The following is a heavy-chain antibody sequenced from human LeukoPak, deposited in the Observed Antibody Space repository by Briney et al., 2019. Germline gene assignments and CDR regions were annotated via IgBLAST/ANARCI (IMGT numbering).Heavy chain of an antibody. CDR2: YYYSEII. J-gene: IGHJ4*02. V-gene: IGHV4-39*01. D-gene: IGHD3-3*01. Sequence: PSETLSLPCTVSGDTISSSSYYWGWIRQPPGKGVVWNERYYYSEIIYYIPSLKSRVTISVDTSKSQFSLRLTSVTAADTAVYYCASHVRFLEWLSSYYFDYWGQGTLVTVSS. CDR1: GDTISSSSYY. CDR3: ASHVRFLEWLSSYYFDY.